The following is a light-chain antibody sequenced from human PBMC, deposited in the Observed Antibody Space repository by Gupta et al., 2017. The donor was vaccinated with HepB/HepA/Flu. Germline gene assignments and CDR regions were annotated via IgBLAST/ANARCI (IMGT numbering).Light chain of an antibody. J-gene: IGLJ2*01. V-gene: IGLV2-18*02. CDR2: EVS. CDR3: SSDTSSSTWV. CDR1: SSDVGSYNR. Sequence: QSALTQPPSVSGSPGQSVTISCTGTSSDVGSYNRVSWYQQPPGTAPKLMIYEVSKRPAGVPDRFSGSKSGNTASLTISVLQAEDEADYYCSSDTSSSTWVFGGGTKLTVL.